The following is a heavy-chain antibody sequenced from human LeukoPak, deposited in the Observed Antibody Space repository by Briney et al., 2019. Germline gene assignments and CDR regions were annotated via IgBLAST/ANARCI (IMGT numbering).Heavy chain of an antibody. CDR3: AKVEGGWTAAGPNFDY. V-gene: IGHV3-23*01. D-gene: IGHD6-13*01. J-gene: IGHJ4*02. CDR2: ISGSGGST. CDR1: GFTFSSYA. Sequence: GGSLRLSCAASGFTFSSYAMSWARQAPGKGLEWVSAISGSGGSTYYADSVKGRFTISRDNSKNTLYLQMNSLRAEDTAVYYCAKVEGGWTAAGPNFDYWGQGTLVTVSS.